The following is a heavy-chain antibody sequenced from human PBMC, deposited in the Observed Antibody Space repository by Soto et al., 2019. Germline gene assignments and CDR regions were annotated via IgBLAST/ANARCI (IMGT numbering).Heavy chain of an antibody. D-gene: IGHD3-22*01. CDR2: ISGSGDRT. Sequence: ESGGGLVQPGGSLRLPCAASGITISNYPMSWVRQAPGKGLDWVSGISGSGDRTYYADSAKGRFTISKDISKNSLSLQLDSLRVEDTAVYFCVKDDGGYPSTAPHWGQGTLVTVSS. CDR3: VKDDGGYPSTAPH. CDR1: GITISNYP. J-gene: IGHJ4*02. V-gene: IGHV3-23*01.